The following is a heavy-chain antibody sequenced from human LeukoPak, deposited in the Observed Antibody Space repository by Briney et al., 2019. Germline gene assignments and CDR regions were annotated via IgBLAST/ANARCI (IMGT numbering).Heavy chain of an antibody. CDR3: AREPGRIAAAGKYFDY. CDR1: GGTFSSYA. Sequence: AASVKVSCKASGGTFSSYAISWVRPAPGQGLEWMGWISAYNGNTNYAQKLQGRVTMTTDTSTSTAYMELRSLRSDDTAVYYCAREPGRIAAAGKYFDYWGQGTLVTVSS. D-gene: IGHD6-13*01. CDR2: ISAYNGNT. V-gene: IGHV1-18*01. J-gene: IGHJ4*02.